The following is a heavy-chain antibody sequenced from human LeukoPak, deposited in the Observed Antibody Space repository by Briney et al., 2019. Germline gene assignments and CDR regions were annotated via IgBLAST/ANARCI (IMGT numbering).Heavy chain of an antibody. CDR2: IYPGDSDT. Sequence: GESLKISCKVSGYIFTSYWFGWVRQMPGKGLEWMGIIYPGDSDTRYSPSFQGQVTISVDKSISTACLQWSSLKASDTAMYYCTRKGYAFDYWGQGTLVTVSS. CDR1: GYIFTSYW. J-gene: IGHJ4*02. CDR3: TRKGYAFDY. V-gene: IGHV5-51*01. D-gene: IGHD2-8*01.